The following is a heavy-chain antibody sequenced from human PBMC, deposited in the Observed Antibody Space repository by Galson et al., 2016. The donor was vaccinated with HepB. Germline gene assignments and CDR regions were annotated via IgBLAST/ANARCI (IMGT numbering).Heavy chain of an antibody. Sequence: SETLSLTCTVSAGSISSSVNYWGWIRQPPGKGLEWIGSINEKRTTYYNPSLKSRVTISVDTSKNQFSLRLISVTAADTAIYYCAREQSRSGYADFWGQGTLVTVSS. D-gene: IGHD3-22*01. CDR1: AGSISSSVNY. J-gene: IGHJ4*02. CDR3: AREQSRSGYADF. CDR2: INEKRTT. V-gene: IGHV4-39*02.